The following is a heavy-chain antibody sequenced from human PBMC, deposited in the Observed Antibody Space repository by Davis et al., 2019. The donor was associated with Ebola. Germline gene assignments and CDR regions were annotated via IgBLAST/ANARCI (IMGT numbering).Heavy chain of an antibody. V-gene: IGHV3-23*01. Sequence: GESLKISCAASGFTFSSYAMSWVRQAPGKGLEWVSAISGSGGSTYYADSVKGRFTISRDNSKNTLYLQMNSLRAEDTAVYYCASRGGNYYGSGRFDYWGQGTLVTVSS. CDR3: ASRGGNYYGSGRFDY. J-gene: IGHJ4*02. CDR1: GFTFSSYA. D-gene: IGHD3-10*01. CDR2: ISGSGGST.